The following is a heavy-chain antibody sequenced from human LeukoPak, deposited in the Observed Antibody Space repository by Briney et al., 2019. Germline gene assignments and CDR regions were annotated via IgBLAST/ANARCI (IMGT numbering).Heavy chain of an antibody. CDR1: GFSLSSYA. V-gene: IGHV3-30*02. D-gene: IGHD6-6*01. Sequence: GRSLRLSCEASGFSLSSYAFHWVRQAPGKGLEWVAFIRYDGSRKYYADSVKGRFTVSRDNSKKMLLLQMNSLRAEDTAVYYCANSEYTSSSRDLNDYWGQGTLVTVSS. J-gene: IGHJ4*02. CDR2: IRYDGSRK. CDR3: ANSEYTSSSRDLNDY.